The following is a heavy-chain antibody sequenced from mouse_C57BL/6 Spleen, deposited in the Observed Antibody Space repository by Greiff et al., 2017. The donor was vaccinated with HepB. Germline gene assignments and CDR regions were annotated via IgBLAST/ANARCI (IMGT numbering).Heavy chain of an antibody. CDR1: GFTFTDYY. D-gene: IGHD1-1*01. V-gene: IGHV7-4*01. CDR3: VKGSSYWFDY. J-gene: IGHJ2*01. Sequence: DVMLVESGGGLVQPGASLRLSCAASGFTFTDYYMSWVRQPPGKAPEWLALIRNKANGYTTEYTASVKGRFTISRDNSQIILYLQMNTLRAEYSATYYCVKGSSYWFDYWGQGTTLTVSS. CDR2: IRNKANGYTT.